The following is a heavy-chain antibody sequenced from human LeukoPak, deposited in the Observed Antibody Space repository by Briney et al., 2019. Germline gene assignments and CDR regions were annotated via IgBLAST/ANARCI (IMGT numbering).Heavy chain of an antibody. V-gene: IGHV3-23*01. CDR3: AKSRGSSWFANFDY. J-gene: IGHJ4*02. Sequence: GGSLRLSCAASGFTFSSYALSWVRQAPGKGLEWVSAISGSGGRTYYADSVKGRFTISRDNSKNTLYLQMNSLRAEDTAVYYCAKSRGSSWFANFDYWGQGTLVTVSS. D-gene: IGHD6-13*01. CDR1: GFTFSSYA. CDR2: ISGSGGRT.